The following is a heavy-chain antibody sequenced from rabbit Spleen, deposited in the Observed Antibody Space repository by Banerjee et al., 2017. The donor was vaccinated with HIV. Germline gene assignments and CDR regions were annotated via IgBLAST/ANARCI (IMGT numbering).Heavy chain of an antibody. D-gene: IGHD1-1*01. CDR3: ATNHPYASSSGDDFLFTL. J-gene: IGHJ4*01. CDR1: GFTLSSYY. CDR2: IDPVFGIT. Sequence: QLEESAGGLVQPGGSLKLSCKASGFTLSSYYMNWVRQAPGKGLEWIGYIDPVFGITYYASWVNGRFTISSDNAQNTVDLQMNSLTAADTATYFCATNHPYASSSGDDFLFTLWGQGTLVTVS. V-gene: IGHV1S7*01.